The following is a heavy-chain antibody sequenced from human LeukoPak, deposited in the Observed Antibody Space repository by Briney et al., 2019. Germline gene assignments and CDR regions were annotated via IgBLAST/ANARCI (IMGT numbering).Heavy chain of an antibody. CDR3: AKGVGIYDSSGYFDY. J-gene: IGHJ4*02. D-gene: IGHD3-22*01. V-gene: IGHV3-48*01. Sequence: GGSLRLSCAASGFTFSTYIMNWVRQAPGEGLEWISYIHSSSSSIYYADSVKGRFSISRDNAKNSLYLLMNSLRPEDTAVYYCAKGVGIYDSSGYFDYWGQGTLVTVSS. CDR2: IHSSSSSI. CDR1: GFTFSTYI.